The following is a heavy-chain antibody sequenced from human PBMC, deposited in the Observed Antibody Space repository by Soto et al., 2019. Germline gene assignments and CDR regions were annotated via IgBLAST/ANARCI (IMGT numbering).Heavy chain of an antibody. D-gene: IGHD6-19*01. CDR2: IYSGSRGNT. V-gene: IGHV3-53*01. CDR3: TSGQTTVAGTLVWDY. J-gene: IGHJ4*02. Sequence: EVHLVESGGGLIHPGGSLRLSCAASGFSVSSNYISWVRQAPGKGLEWVSVIYSGSRGNTYYAESLKGRFTMSRDISKNMLYLQMNSLRAEDTGVYYCTSGQTTVAGTLVWDYWGQGTLVTVSS. CDR1: GFSVSSNY.